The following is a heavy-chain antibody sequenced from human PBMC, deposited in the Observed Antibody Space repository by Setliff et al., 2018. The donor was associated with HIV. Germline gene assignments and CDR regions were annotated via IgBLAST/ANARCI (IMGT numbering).Heavy chain of an antibody. V-gene: IGHV3-7*03. D-gene: IGHD1-20*01. CDR1: GFSFRTYA. J-gene: IGHJ4*02. CDR3: ARYNWNPLGYRFDY. CDR2: INPDGNER. Sequence: PAGSLRLSCAASGFSFRTYAMTWVRQAPGKGLEWVANINPDGNERYYMESVQGRFTISRDNIQNSLLLQMNSLTAEDTAVYYCARYNWNPLGYRFDYWGQGTLVTVSS.